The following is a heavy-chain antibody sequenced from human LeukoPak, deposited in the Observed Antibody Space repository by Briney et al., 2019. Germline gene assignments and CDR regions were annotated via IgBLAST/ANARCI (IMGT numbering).Heavy chain of an antibody. J-gene: IGHJ4*02. Sequence: SESLSHTRIVTVASSNAHFWSWIRPPPARGREGIAFMQCSGATKNNPSLKSRVTMSVDTSQNQFSLRLTSVTAADTAIYYCARHLDSGTYLLDYWGQGILVTVSS. CDR1: VASSNAHF. CDR3: ARHLDSGTYLLDY. CDR2: MQCSGAT. D-gene: IGHD1-26*01. V-gene: IGHV4-59*08.